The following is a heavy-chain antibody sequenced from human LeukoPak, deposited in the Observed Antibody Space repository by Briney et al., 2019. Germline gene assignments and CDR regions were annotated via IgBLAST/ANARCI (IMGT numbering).Heavy chain of an antibody. D-gene: IGHD6-19*01. V-gene: IGHV3-9*01. CDR3: AKGSTIAVAED. CDR2: ISWNSGSI. J-gene: IGHJ4*02. Sequence: HGGFLRLSCAASGFTFDDYAMHWVRQAPGKGLEWVSGISWNSGSIGYADSVKGRFTFSRDNAKNSLYLQMNSLRAEDTALYYCAKGSTIAVAEDWGQGTLVTVSS. CDR1: GFTFDDYA.